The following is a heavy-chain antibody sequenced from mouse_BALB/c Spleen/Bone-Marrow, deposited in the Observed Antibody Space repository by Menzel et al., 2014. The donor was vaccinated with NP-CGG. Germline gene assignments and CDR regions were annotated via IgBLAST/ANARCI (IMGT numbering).Heavy chain of an antibody. CDR3: ARIYDGYPYYFDC. Sequence: VKLVESGPGILQPSQTLSLTCSFSGFSLSTSGMGVSWIRQPSGKGLEWLAHIYWDDDKRYNPSLKSRLTISKDTSSNQVFLKITSVDTADTAAYYCARIYDGYPYYFDCWGQGTTLTVSS. D-gene: IGHD2-3*01. V-gene: IGHV8-12*01. CDR1: GFSLSTSGMG. J-gene: IGHJ2*01. CDR2: IYWDDDK.